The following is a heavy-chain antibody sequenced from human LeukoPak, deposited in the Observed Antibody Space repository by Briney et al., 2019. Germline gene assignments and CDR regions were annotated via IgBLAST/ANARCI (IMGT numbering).Heavy chain of an antibody. V-gene: IGHV4-61*02. D-gene: IGHD4-17*01. Sequence: PSETLSLTCTVSGDSISSGDYYWSWIRQPAGKGLEWIGRISSSGSTNYNPSLKSRVTISVDTSKNQFSLKLRSVTAADTAMYYCARQGYADFSSRPFDYWGQGTLVTVSS. CDR3: ARQGYADFSSRPFDY. CDR1: GDSISSGDYY. CDR2: ISSSGST. J-gene: IGHJ4*02.